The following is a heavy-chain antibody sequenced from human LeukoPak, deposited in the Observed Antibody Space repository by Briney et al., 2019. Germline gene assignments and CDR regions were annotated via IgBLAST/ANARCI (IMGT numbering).Heavy chain of an antibody. CDR2: ISSSGGST. V-gene: IGHV3-23*01. J-gene: IGHJ4*02. Sequence: PGGSLRLSCAASGFTFSSYAMSWVRQAPGKGLEWVSSISSSGGSTYYADSVKGRFTISRDNSKNTLYLQMNSLRAEDTAVYYCAIERERVLRYFVWVLSFDYWGQRTLVTVSS. CDR1: GFTFSSYA. CDR3: AIERERVLRYFVWVLSFDY. D-gene: IGHD3-9*01.